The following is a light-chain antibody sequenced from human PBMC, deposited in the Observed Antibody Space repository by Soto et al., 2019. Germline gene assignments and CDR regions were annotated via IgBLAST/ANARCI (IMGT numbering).Light chain of an antibody. CDR2: WAS. V-gene: IGKV4-1*01. CDR1: QSVLSNSNNKNS. Sequence: DIVMTQSPDSLAVSLGERATINCKSSQSVLSNSNNKNSIAWYQQKPGQPPRLLIYWASTRESGVPDRFSGSGSETEFKLAISSLQAEDGAVYWCHQYRKRPPRSFGRGTKVPI. J-gene: IGKJ1*01. CDR3: HQYRKRPPRS.